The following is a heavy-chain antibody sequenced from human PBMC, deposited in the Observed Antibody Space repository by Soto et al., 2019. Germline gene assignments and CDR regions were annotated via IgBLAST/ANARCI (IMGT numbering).Heavy chain of an antibody. CDR2: IYYSGRT. V-gene: IGHV4-59*01. D-gene: IGHD6-6*01. J-gene: IGHJ5*02. Sequence: SETLSLTCTVSGGSISSYYWSWIRQPPGKGLEWIGYIYYSGRTNYNPSLKSRVTISVDTSKNQFSLKLSSVTAADTAVYYCARQYSSSYWFDPWGQGTLVTVSS. CDR3: ARQYSSSYWFDP. CDR1: GGSISSYY.